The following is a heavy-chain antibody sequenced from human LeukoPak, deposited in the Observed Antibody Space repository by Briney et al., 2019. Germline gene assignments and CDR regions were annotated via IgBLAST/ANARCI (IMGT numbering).Heavy chain of an antibody. CDR2: IYYSGSI. J-gene: IGHJ4*02. D-gene: IGHD3-3*01. CDR3: ARAKTSDYDFWSGYLYYFDY. CDR1: GGSISSYY. V-gene: IGHV4-59*08. Sequence: SETLSLTCTVSGGSISSYYWSWIRQPPGKGLEWIGYIYYSGSINYNPSLKSRVTISVDTSKNQFSLKLSSVTAADTAVYYCARAKTSDYDFWSGYLYYFDYWGQGTLVTVSS.